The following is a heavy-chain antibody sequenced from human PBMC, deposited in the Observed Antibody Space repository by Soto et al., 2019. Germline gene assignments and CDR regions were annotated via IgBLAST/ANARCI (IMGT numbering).Heavy chain of an antibody. D-gene: IGHD3-22*01. Sequence: ASVQVSCKASGYTFTSYAMHWVRQAPGQRLEWMGWINAGNGNTKYSQKFQGRVTISVDTSKTQFSLDLGSVTTTDTAVYYCARGGPSGYYYHFDYWGQGTQVTVSS. CDR2: INAGNGNT. J-gene: IGHJ4*02. CDR1: GYTFTSYA. V-gene: IGHV1-3*01. CDR3: ARGGPSGYYYHFDY.